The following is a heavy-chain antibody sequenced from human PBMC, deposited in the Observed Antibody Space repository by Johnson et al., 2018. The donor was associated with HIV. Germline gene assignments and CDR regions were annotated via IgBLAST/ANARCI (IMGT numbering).Heavy chain of an antibody. CDR3: AKWKYCSGDNCYSEFGVFDDAFDI. D-gene: IGHD2-15*01. CDR1: GFTVSSNY. V-gene: IGHV3-30*18. J-gene: IGHJ3*02. CDR2: ISYDGSNK. Sequence: QVQLVESGGGLVQPGGSLRLSCAASGFTVSSNYMSWVRHAPGKGLEWVAGISYDGSNKYYADSVKGRFPISRDDSKNTLYLQMNSLRAEDTAVYYCAKWKYCSGDNCYSEFGVFDDAFDIWGQGTMVTVSS.